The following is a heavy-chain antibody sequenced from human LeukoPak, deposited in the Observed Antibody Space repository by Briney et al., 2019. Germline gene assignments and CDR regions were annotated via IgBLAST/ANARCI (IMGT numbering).Heavy chain of an antibody. Sequence: GASVKVSCKASGYTFTSYDINWVRQATGQGLEWMGWMNPNSGNTGYAQKFQGRVTMTRNTSISTAYMELSSLRSEDTAVYYCARGEMGTPLGYYYYMDVWGKGTTVTVSS. V-gene: IGHV1-8*01. J-gene: IGHJ6*03. CDR3: ARGEMGTPLGYYYYMDV. CDR2: MNPNSGNT. CDR1: GYTFTSYD. D-gene: IGHD5-24*01.